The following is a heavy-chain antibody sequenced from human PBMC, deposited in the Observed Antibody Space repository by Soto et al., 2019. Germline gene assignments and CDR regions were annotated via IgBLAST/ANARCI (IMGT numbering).Heavy chain of an antibody. J-gene: IGHJ6*02. CDR2: ISYDGSNK. Sequence: QVQRVKSGGGVVQPGRSLRLSCAASGFTFSNNAMDWFRQAPGKGLEWVAVISYDGSNKYIAESVKGRFTISRDNSKNTLFLQMNSLRAEDTAVYYCARGTTTSAFSAMDVWGQGTTVTVSS. D-gene: IGHD1-1*01. CDR3: ARGTTTSAFSAMDV. V-gene: IGHV3-30-3*01. CDR1: GFTFSNNA.